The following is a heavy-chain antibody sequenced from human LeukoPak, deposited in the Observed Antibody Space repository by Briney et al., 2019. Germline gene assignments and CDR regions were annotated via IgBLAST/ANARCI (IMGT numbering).Heavy chain of an antibody. CDR1: GGSINTNY. D-gene: IGHD5-12*01. J-gene: IGHJ4*02. Sequence: SETLSLTCTVSGGSINTNYWTWIRQPPGKGLEWIGYIYYTGSTTYNPSLKSRVTISVDTSNNQFSLKLSSVTAADTAVYYCARSRYSGYDYDYFDYWGQGTLVTVSS. CDR2: IYYTGST. V-gene: IGHV4-59*12. CDR3: ARSRYSGYDYDYFDY.